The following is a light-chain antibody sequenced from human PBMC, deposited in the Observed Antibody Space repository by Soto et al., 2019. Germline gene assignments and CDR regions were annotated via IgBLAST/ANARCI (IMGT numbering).Light chain of an antibody. J-gene: IGLJ1*01. V-gene: IGLV2-18*02. CDR1: SSDVGNSNG. Sequence: QSVLTQPPSVSGSPGQSVAISCTGTSSDVGNSNGVSWYHQPPGTAPKLMIYDVNNRPSGVPDRFSGSKSGNTASLTISGLQAEDEGDYYCSSYTGSSTYVFGTGTKVTVL. CDR3: SSYTGSSTYV. CDR2: DVN.